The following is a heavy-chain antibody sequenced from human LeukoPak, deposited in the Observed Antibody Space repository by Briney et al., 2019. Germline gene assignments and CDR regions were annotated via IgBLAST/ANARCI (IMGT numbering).Heavy chain of an antibody. Sequence: ASVKVSCKASGYTFTGYYMHWVRQAPGQGLEWMGWINSNSGGTNYAQKFQGRVTMTRDTSISTAYMELSRLRSDDTAVYYCARVPLDYYDSSGYPQYYFDYWGQGTLVTVSS. CDR1: GYTFTGYY. J-gene: IGHJ4*02. CDR2: INSNSGGT. D-gene: IGHD3-22*01. CDR3: ARVPLDYYDSSGYPQYYFDY. V-gene: IGHV1-2*02.